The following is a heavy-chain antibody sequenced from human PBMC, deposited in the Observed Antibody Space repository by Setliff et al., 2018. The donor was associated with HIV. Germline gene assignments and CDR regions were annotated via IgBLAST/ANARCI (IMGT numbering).Heavy chain of an antibody. CDR1: GGTFSNYG. J-gene: IGHJ6*03. CDR3: ATAAHMDTHGAGYFHYMAV. V-gene: IGHV1-69*13. Sequence: SVKVSCKASGGTFSNYGIIWVRQAPGQGLEWTGGINPIFGPPDYAQKFQGRVTITADESTTTASMELFNLASEDTALYYCATAAHMDTHGAGYFHYMAVWGKGTTGTV. D-gene: IGHD6-25*01. CDR2: INPIFGPP.